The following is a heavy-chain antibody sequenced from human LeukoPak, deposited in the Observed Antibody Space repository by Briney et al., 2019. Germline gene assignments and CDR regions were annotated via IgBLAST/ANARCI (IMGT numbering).Heavy chain of an antibody. V-gene: IGHV1-8*01. CDR1: GYTFTSYD. Sequence: GASVKVSRKASGYTFTSYDINWVRQATGQGLEWMGWMNPNSGNTGYAQKFQGRVTMTRNTSISTAYMELSSLRSEDTAVYYCARARRGYSYGWGTYYYYYMDVWGKGTTVTVSS. CDR3: ARARRGYSYGWGTYYYYYMDV. D-gene: IGHD5-18*01. J-gene: IGHJ6*03. CDR2: MNPNSGNT.